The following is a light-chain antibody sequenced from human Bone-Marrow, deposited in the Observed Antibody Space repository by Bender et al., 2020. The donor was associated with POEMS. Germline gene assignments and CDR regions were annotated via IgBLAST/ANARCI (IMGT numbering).Light chain of an antibody. CDR2: DVI. CDR1: TSDIGGYDY. V-gene: IGLV2-11*01. J-gene: IGLJ3*02. Sequence: HSALTQPRSVSGSPGQSVTISCTGTTSDIGGYDYVSWYQQHVEKAPKLMIYDVIKRPSGVPARFSGSKSGTSASLAISDIQSEDEGDYYCSSWDDSLSGWVFGGGTKLTVL. CDR3: SSWDDSLSGWV.